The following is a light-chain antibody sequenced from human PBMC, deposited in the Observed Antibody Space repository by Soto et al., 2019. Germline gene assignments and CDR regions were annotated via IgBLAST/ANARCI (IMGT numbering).Light chain of an antibody. Sequence: QPVLTQSPSASASLGASVKLTCTLSSGHSSYAIAWHQQQPEKGPRYLMKLNSDGSHNKGDGIPDRFSGSSSGAERYLTISRLPSEDEAEYYCQNWGNDFSVVFGGGTKLTVL. CDR2: LNSDGSH. V-gene: IGLV4-69*01. CDR3: QNWGNDFSVV. J-gene: IGLJ2*01. CDR1: SGHSSYA.